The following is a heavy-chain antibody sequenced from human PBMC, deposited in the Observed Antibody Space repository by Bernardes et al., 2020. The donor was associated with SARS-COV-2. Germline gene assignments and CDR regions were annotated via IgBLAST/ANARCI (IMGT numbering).Heavy chain of an antibody. D-gene: IGHD2-21*01. CDR1: GYTLTALS. J-gene: IGHJ4*02. V-gene: IGHV1-24*01. Sequence: AALKVSCKVSGYTLTALSMHWVRQAPGQGLEWMGGFDPEDGATIYAQKFQGRVTMTEDTSTDTAYMELSSLRSEDTAVYYCATGFAVEVPPRVPTHYWGQGTLVTVSS. CDR3: ATGFAVEVPPRVPTHY. CDR2: FDPEDGAT.